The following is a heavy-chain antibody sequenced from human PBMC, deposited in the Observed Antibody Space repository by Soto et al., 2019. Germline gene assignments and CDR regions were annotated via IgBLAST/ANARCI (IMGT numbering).Heavy chain of an antibody. Sequence: QLQLQESGPGLVKPSETLSLTCTVSGGSISSSSYYWGWIRQPPGKGLEWIGSIYYSGSTYYNPSLKSRVTISVDTSKTQFSLKLSSVTAADTAVYYCARHIVVVVAATQSWFDPWGQGTLVTVSS. D-gene: IGHD2-15*01. CDR2: IYYSGST. J-gene: IGHJ5*02. CDR3: ARHIVVVVAATQSWFDP. CDR1: GGSISSSSYY. V-gene: IGHV4-39*01.